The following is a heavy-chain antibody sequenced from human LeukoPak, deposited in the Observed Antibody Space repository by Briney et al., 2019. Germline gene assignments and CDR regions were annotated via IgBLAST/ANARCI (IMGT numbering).Heavy chain of an antibody. CDR1: GFTFSSYS. CDR3: ARDPGYYDSSGYYDY. D-gene: IGHD3-22*01. J-gene: IGHJ4*02. Sequence: GGSLRLSCAASGFTFSSYSMSWVRQAPGKGLEWVANIKQDGSEKYYVDSVKGRFTISRDNAKNSLYLQMNSLRAEDTAVYYCARDPGYYDSSGYYDYWGQGTLVTVSS. CDR2: IKQDGSEK. V-gene: IGHV3-7*01.